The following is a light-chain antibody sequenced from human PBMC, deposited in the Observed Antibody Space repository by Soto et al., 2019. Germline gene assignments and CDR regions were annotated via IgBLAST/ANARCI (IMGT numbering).Light chain of an antibody. Sequence: DIQMTQSPYSLSASVGDIVTITCRASQSISSYLNWYQQKPGRAPKLLIYAASSLQSGVPSRFSGSGSGTAFTLTISSLQPEDFATYYCQQSYSTPWTFGQGTKVEIK. CDR1: QSISSY. CDR3: QQSYSTPWT. V-gene: IGKV1-39*01. J-gene: IGKJ1*01. CDR2: AAS.